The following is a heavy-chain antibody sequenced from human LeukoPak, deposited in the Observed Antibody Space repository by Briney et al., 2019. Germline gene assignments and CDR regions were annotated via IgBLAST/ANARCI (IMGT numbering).Heavy chain of an antibody. V-gene: IGHV3-49*03. D-gene: IGHD4-17*01. CDR2: IRSKAYGGTT. Sequence: PGGSLRLSCTASGFTFGDYAMSWFRQAPGKGLEWVGLIRSKAYGGTTEYAASVKGRFTISRDDSKSIAYLQMNSLKTEDTAVYYCTRGTYGDYPDFDYWGQGTLVTVSS. CDR1: GFTFGDYA. J-gene: IGHJ4*02. CDR3: TRGTYGDYPDFDY.